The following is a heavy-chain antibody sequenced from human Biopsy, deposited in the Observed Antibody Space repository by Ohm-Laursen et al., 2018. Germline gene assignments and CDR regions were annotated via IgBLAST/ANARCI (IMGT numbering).Heavy chain of an antibody. V-gene: IGHV4-59*01. CDR3: ARDRGYYSDRTVPGYFDL. D-gene: IGHD3-22*01. CDR2: ISGSSNT. CDR1: GGSFSGYY. Sequence: SETLSLTCTVSGGSFSGYYWSWIRQPPGKGLEWIGYISGSSNTNYNPSLKSRVTLSTDTSENHFSLRLRSVTPADTAIYYCARDRGYYSDRTVPGYFDLWGRGTLVTVSS. J-gene: IGHJ2*01.